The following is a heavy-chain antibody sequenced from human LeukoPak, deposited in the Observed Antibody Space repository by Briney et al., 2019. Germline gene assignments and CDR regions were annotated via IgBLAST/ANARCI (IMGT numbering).Heavy chain of an antibody. V-gene: IGHV4-31*03. D-gene: IGHD3-22*01. Sequence: SGTLSLISTVSGGSISSGGYYWSWIRQHPGKGLEWIGYIYYSGSTYYNPSLKSRVTISVDTSKNQFSLKLSSVTAADTAVYYCARGPGYYYESRGSDYWGQGTLVTVSS. CDR1: GGSISSGGYY. CDR3: ARGPGYYYESRGSDY. CDR2: IYYSGST. J-gene: IGHJ4*02.